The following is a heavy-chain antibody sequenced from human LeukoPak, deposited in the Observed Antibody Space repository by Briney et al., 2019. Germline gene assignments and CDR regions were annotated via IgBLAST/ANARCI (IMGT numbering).Heavy chain of an antibody. V-gene: IGHV3-23*01. Sequence: GGSLRLSCAASGFTFSTYDMSWVRQSPVRGLEWVSGLSGSGDRTYYTDSVKGRFTISRDNSKNVVYLEMNTVRAEDTALYFCAGGGTLVRGGDPFDFWGQGTQVTVSS. CDR3: AGGGTLVRGGDPFDF. D-gene: IGHD3-10*01. CDR1: GFTFSTYD. CDR2: LSGSGDRT. J-gene: IGHJ4*02.